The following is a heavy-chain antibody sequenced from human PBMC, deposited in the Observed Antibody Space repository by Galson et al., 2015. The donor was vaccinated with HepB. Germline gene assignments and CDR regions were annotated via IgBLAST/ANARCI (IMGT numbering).Heavy chain of an antibody. CDR1: GYTFTSYG. Sequence: SVKVSCKASGYTFTSYGISWVRQAPGQGLEWMGWISAYNGNTNYAQKLQGRVTMTTDTSTSTAYMELRSLRSDDTAVYYCARTGLAQTHYYGMDVWGQGTTVTVSS. CDR3: ARTGLAQTHYYGMDV. D-gene: IGHD1/OR15-1a*01. V-gene: IGHV1-18*04. J-gene: IGHJ6*02. CDR2: ISAYNGNT.